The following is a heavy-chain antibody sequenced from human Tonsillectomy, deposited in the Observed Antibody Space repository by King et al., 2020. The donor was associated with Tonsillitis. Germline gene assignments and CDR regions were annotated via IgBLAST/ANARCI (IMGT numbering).Heavy chain of an antibody. V-gene: IGHV4-59*08. CDR1: GGSITSYY. CDR2: IYDSGSS. Sequence: QLQESGPGLGKPSETLYLTCTVSGGSITSYYLSGIRQPPGKGLEWIGFIYDSGSSNSNPSLTRRLTILVDTSQNQFSLRLSSVTAADTAMYYCARHFGKSWYFDLWGRGTLVTVSS. J-gene: IGHJ2*01. CDR3: ARHFGKSWYFDL. D-gene: IGHD3-10*01.